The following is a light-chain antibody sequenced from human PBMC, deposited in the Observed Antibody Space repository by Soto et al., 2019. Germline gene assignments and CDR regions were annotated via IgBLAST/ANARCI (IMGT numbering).Light chain of an antibody. J-gene: IGKJ4*01. Sequence: IQLTQSPSSLSATVGDRVTITCRASQDISRALAWYQQKLGKAPNLLISPASNLQSGVPSRFSGSGSGTDFTLTINGLQPEDFATYWCQQLYGYPLTFGGGSKVEIK. CDR3: QQLYGYPLT. CDR1: QDISRA. V-gene: IGKV1-9*01. CDR2: PAS.